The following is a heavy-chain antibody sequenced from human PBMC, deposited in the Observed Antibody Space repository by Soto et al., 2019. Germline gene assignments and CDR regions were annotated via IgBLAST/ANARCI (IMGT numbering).Heavy chain of an antibody. V-gene: IGHV1-69*06. Sequence: QVQLVQSGAEVKKPGSSVKVSCKASGGTFNNYAIIWVRQAPGQGLEWMGGIIPLFGTANYAQKFEGRVTITADKSTDTAYMELSSLKSEDTAVYYCARLIGEGYSGTYALDYWGQGTLVTVSS. CDR3: ARLIGEGYSGTYALDY. J-gene: IGHJ4*02. CDR1: GGTFNNYA. D-gene: IGHD1-26*01. CDR2: IIPLFGTA.